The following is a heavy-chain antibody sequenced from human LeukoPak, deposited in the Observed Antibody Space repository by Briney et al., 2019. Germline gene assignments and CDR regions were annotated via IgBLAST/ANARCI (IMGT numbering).Heavy chain of an antibody. CDR3: ARARESSSWYSDDAFDI. J-gene: IGHJ3*02. Sequence: SETLSIICTVSGGSISSYNWSWIRQLAGKGLEWIVRIYTSGSTNYNPSLKSRVSMSVDSSKNQFSLKLSSVTAADTAVYYCARARESSSWYSDDAFDIWGQGTMVTVSS. V-gene: IGHV4-4*07. D-gene: IGHD6-13*01. CDR1: GGSISSYN. CDR2: IYTSGST.